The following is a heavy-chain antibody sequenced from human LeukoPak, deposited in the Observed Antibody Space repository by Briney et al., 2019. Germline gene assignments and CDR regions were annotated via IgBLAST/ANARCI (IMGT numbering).Heavy chain of an antibody. J-gene: IGHJ4*02. CDR3: ASEAMDRNY. V-gene: IGHV3-21*01. D-gene: IGHD5-18*01. CDR2: ISSSSSYI. CDR1: GFTVSSNY. Sequence: PGGPLRLSCAASGFTVSSNYMSWVRQAPGKGLEWVSSISSSSSYIYYADSVKGRFTISRDNAKNSLYLQMNSLRAEDTAVYYCASEAMDRNYWGQGTLVTVSS.